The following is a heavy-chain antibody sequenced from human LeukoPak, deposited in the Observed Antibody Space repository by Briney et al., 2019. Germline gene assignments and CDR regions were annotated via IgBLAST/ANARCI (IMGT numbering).Heavy chain of an antibody. V-gene: IGHV2-5*01. Sequence: SGPTLVKPTQTLTLTCTFSGFSLNTSGVGVGWIRQPPGKALEWVAFIYWSDVKRYSPSLKSRLTITKDTSANQVVLTVTNVDPVDTATYYCAHTSSYGDYDAFDYWGQGTLVTVSS. J-gene: IGHJ4*02. D-gene: IGHD4-17*01. CDR2: IYWSDVK. CDR1: GFSLNTSGVG. CDR3: AHTSSYGDYDAFDY.